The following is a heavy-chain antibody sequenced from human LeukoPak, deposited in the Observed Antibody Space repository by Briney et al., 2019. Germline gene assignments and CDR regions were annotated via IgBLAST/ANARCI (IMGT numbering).Heavy chain of an antibody. D-gene: IGHD1-26*01. Sequence: SETLSLTCTVSGGSISSNYWTSIRQPAGKGLEWIGRMYASGTTNYNPSLKSRVTMSVDTSKNQFSLKLSSVTAADTTMYYCARESGGYRPLDYWGQGTPVTVSS. J-gene: IGHJ4*02. CDR3: ARESGGYRPLDY. CDR2: MYASGTT. V-gene: IGHV4-4*07. CDR1: GGSISSNY.